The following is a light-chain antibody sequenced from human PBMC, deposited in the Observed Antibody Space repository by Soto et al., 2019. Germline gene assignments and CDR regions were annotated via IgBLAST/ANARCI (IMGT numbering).Light chain of an antibody. CDR1: QSVSSH. J-gene: IGKJ1*01. V-gene: IGKV3-11*01. Sequence: EIVLTQSPGTLSLSPGERATLSCRASQSVSSHLAWYQQKPGQAPRLLIYDASNRATSIPARFSGSGSGTAFTLTISSLEPEDFAGSHCVQRTTWPWTCGQGSKVEIK. CDR2: DAS. CDR3: VQRTTWPWT.